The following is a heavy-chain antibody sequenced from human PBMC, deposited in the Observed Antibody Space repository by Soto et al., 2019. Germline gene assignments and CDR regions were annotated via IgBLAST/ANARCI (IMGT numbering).Heavy chain of an antibody. J-gene: IGHJ5*02. CDR2: IYYSGST. CDR1: GGSISSYY. CDR3: AEVQAPAAPGTSFDP. D-gene: IGHD2-2*01. Sequence: QVQLQESGPGLVKPSETLSLTCTVSGGSISSYYWSWIRQPPGKGLEWIGYIYYSGSTNYNPSLKSAATIPETTSRTHSSLKRTPGTAPNRPGYYGAEVQAPAAPGTSFDPWGQGTLVTVSS. V-gene: IGHV4-59*01.